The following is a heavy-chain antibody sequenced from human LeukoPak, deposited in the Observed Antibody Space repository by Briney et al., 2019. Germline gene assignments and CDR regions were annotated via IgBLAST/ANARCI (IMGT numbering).Heavy chain of an antibody. CDR3: ARKAAAGIPPLYNWFDP. J-gene: IGHJ5*02. CDR1: GGSISSNSYY. Sequence: PSETLSLTCTVSGGSISSNSYYWGWIRQPPGKGLEWIGSIYYSGSTYYNPSLKSRVTISVDTSKNQFSLKLSYVTAADTAVYYCARKAAAGIPPLYNWFDPWGQGTLVTVSA. D-gene: IGHD6-13*01. V-gene: IGHV4-39*01. CDR2: IYYSGST.